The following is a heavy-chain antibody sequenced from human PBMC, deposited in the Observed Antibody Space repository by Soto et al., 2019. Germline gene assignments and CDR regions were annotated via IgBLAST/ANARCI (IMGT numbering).Heavy chain of an antibody. CDR1: GGSISSYY. CDR2: IYTSGST. D-gene: IGHD3-22*01. Sequence: SETLSLTCTVSGGSISSYYWSWIRQPAGKGLEWIGRIYTSGSTNYNPSLKSRVTMSVDTSKNQFSLKLSSVTAADTAVYFCARDLSSGYDSYYFDYWGQGTLVTVSS. V-gene: IGHV4-4*07. J-gene: IGHJ4*02. CDR3: ARDLSSGYDSYYFDY.